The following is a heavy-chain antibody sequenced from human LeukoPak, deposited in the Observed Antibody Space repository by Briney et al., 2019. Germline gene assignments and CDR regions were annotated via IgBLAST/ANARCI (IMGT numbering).Heavy chain of an antibody. V-gene: IGHV3-30*04. J-gene: IGHJ4*02. Sequence: GGSLRLSCAASGFTFSSYAMHWVRQAPGKGLEWVAVISYDGSNKYYADSVKGRFTISRDNSKNTLYLQMNSLRAEDTAVYYCARTPLGGDYAVYFDYWGQGTLVTVSS. D-gene: IGHD4-17*01. CDR3: ARTPLGGDYAVYFDY. CDR2: ISYDGSNK. CDR1: GFTFSSYA.